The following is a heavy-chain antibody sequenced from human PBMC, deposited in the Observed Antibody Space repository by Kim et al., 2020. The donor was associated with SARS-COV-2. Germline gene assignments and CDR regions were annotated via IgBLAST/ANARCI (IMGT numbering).Heavy chain of an antibody. V-gene: IGHV4-4*02. CDR3: ARGDYFDF. Sequence: HSGTNNYTPSLKSRVTMLVEKSKNQFSLKLRSVTAADTAVYYCARGDYFDFWGLGTLVTVSS. J-gene: IGHJ4*02. CDR2: HSGTN.